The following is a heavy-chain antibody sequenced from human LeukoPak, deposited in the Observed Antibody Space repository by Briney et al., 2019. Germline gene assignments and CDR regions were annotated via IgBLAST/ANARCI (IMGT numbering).Heavy chain of an antibody. V-gene: IGHV3-7*01. Sequence: GGSLRLSCATSRFTFSSYEMNWVRQAPGKGLEWVANIKQDGSEKYYVDSVKGRFTISRDNAKNSLYLQMNSLRAEDTAVYYCARDPAVEMATITNEGSFDYWGQGTLVTVSS. CDR1: RFTFSSYE. CDR3: ARDPAVEMATITNEGSFDY. D-gene: IGHD5-24*01. J-gene: IGHJ4*02. CDR2: IKQDGSEK.